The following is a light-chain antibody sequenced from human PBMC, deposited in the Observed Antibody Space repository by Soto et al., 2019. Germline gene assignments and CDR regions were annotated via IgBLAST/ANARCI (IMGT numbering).Light chain of an antibody. CDR2: GTS. CDR1: QTVGTNF. CDR3: QHYSRTLPWT. Sequence: EVELAQSPGTLTLSPGERATLSCRASQTVGTNFLAWYQQKPGQAPRLLMFGTSNRATDIPDRFGGSGSGTDFTLTISRLEPEDVAVYYCQHYSRTLPWTFGQGTNVDIK. J-gene: IGKJ1*01. V-gene: IGKV3-20*01.